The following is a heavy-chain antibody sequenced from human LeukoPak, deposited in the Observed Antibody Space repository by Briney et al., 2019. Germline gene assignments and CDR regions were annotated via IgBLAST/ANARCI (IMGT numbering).Heavy chain of an antibody. CDR1: GFTSSSYA. J-gene: IGHJ6*02. Sequence: PGGSLRLSCAASGFTSSSYAMSWVRQAPGKGLEWVSAISGSGGSTYYADSVKGRFTISRDNSKNTLYLQMNSLRAEDTAVYYCAKISYCSGGSCYSENFNYYYGMDVWGQGTTVTVSS. D-gene: IGHD2-15*01. CDR2: ISGSGGST. CDR3: AKISYCSGGSCYSENFNYYYGMDV. V-gene: IGHV3-23*01.